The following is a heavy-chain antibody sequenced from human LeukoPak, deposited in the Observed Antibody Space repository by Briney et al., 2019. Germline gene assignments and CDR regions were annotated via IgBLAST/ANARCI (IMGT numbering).Heavy chain of an antibody. D-gene: IGHD3-10*01. CDR1: GFPFSGFN. J-gene: IGHJ4*02. V-gene: IGHV3-48*01. CDR3: ARHYGSREFDF. Sequence: GGSLRLSCRASGFPFSGFNMNWVRQAPGKGLQWISYINSGSDLIYYAASVKGRFTISRDNAKNSLYLEMNNLKAEDMAVYYCARHYGSREFDFWGQGTLVTVSS. CDR2: INSGSDLI.